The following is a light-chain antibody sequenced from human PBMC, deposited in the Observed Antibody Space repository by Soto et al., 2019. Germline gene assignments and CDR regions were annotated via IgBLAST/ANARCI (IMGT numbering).Light chain of an antibody. V-gene: IGKV4-1*01. CDR2: WAS. CDR3: QQYYNTPPT. Sequence: DIVMAQSPDSLAVSLGERATINCKSNHNLLFSSDKRNYLAWYQQKVGQPPTLLISWASTRESGVPDRFSGSGSGTDFTLTINGLQADDVAVYYCQQYYNTPPTFGRGTKVEVK. J-gene: IGKJ1*01. CDR1: HNLLFSSDKRNY.